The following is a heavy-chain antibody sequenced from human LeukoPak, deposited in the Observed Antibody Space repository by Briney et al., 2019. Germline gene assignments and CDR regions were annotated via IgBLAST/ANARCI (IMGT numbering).Heavy chain of an antibody. Sequence: PSETLSLTCAVYGGSISSYYWSWIRQPPGKGLEWIGYIYYSGSTVYNPSLKSRVTILVDTSKNQFSLKLNSVTAADTAVYYCARDLGAGAGSPYYYFDYWGQGTLVTVSS. D-gene: IGHD6-13*01. CDR2: IYYSGST. J-gene: IGHJ4*02. CDR1: GGSISSYY. CDR3: ARDLGAGAGSPYYYFDY. V-gene: IGHV4-59*01.